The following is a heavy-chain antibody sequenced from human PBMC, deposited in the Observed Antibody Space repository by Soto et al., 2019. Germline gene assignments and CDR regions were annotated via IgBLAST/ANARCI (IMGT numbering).Heavy chain of an antibody. Sequence: QVQLVQSGAEVKKPGASVKVSCKASGYTFTSYDINWVRQATGQGLEWMGWMDPNSGNTGYAQKFQGRVTMTRNTSISTAYMELSSLRSEDTAVYYCARLHPYYYGMDVWGQGTTVTVSS. CDR1: GYTFTSYD. J-gene: IGHJ6*02. CDR3: ARLHPYYYGMDV. V-gene: IGHV1-8*01. CDR2: MDPNSGNT.